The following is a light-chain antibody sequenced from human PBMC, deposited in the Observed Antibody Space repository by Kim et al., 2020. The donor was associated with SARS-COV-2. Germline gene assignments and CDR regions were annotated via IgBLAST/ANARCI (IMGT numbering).Light chain of an antibody. Sequence: QSALTQPPSASGSPGQSVTISCTGTSSDVGGYNYVSWYQQHPGKAPKLMIYEVSKGPSGVPDRFSGSKSGNTASLTVSGLQAEDEADYYCSSFAGSNVVFGGGTQLTVL. J-gene: IGLJ2*01. V-gene: IGLV2-8*01. CDR3: SSFAGSNVV. CDR2: EVS. CDR1: SSDVGGYNY.